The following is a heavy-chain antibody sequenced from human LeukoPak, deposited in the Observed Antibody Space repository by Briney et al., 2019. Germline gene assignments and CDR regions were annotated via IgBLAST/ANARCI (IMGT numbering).Heavy chain of an antibody. CDR3: AREGGSSSPGLDY. J-gene: IGHJ4*02. CDR2: INHSGST. V-gene: IGHV4-34*01. D-gene: IGHD2-15*01. CDR1: GGSFSGYY. Sequence: SETLSLTCAVYGGSFSGYYWSWIRQPPGKGLEWIGEINHSGSTNYNPSLKSRVTISVDTSKNQFSLKLSSVTAADTAVYYCAREGGSSSPGLDYWGQGTLVTVSS.